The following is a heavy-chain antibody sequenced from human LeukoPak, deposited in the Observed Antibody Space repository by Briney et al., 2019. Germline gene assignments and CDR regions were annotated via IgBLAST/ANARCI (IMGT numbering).Heavy chain of an antibody. CDR1: GGSISSSSYY. CDR3: ASPYSGAFDI. Sequence: SETLSLTCTVSGGSISSSSYYWGWIRQPPGKGLEWIGSIYYSGSTYYNPSLKSRVTISVDTSKNQFSLKLSSVTAADTAVYYCASPYSGAFDIWGQGTMVTASS. D-gene: IGHD3-10*01. V-gene: IGHV4-39*01. CDR2: IYYSGST. J-gene: IGHJ3*02.